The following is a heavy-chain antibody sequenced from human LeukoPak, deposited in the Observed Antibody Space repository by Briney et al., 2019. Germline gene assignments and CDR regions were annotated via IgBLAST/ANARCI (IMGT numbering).Heavy chain of an antibody. CDR3: ARDRHYTMDA. D-gene: IGHD3-10*01. J-gene: IGHJ6*02. V-gene: IGHV3-74*03. CDR1: GSPFSDSW. CDR2: ITTDGSNR. Sequence: GGSLRLSCVASGSPFSDSWMHWVRQTTGKGLLWVSLITTDGSNRTYADSVKGRFTISRDNARNTLYLQMNSLRVEDTAVYYCARDRHYTMDAWGQGTTVTVSS.